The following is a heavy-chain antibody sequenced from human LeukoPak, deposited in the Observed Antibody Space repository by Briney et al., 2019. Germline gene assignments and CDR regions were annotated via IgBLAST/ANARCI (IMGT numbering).Heavy chain of an antibody. Sequence: AGVKVSCKASGYTFTCYYMRLLRQAPGQGLGWMGLANPNCGGTNYAQKFQGSVTMTRETSIRTAYMELSRLRSDDTAVYYCARGEVGATVYDYWGQGTLVTVSS. CDR1: GYTFTCYY. D-gene: IGHD1-26*01. J-gene: IGHJ4*02. V-gene: IGHV1-2*02. CDR3: ARGEVGATVYDY. CDR2: ANPNCGGT.